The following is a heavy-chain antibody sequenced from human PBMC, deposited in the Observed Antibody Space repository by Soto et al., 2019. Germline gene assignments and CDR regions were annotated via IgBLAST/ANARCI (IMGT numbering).Heavy chain of an antibody. CDR2: IDHSGTT. J-gene: IGHJ5*02. CDR3: ARHGERTIRSLNWFDP. V-gene: IGHV4-4*02. CDR1: GVSISIPNW. Sequence: SETLSLTCAVSGVSISIPNWWAWVRQAPGKGLEWIGEIDHSGTTNYNPSLNSRVTISLDRSKNQSSLRLSSVTAADTAMYYCARHGERTIRSLNWFDPWGQGTLVTAPQ. D-gene: IGHD4-17*01.